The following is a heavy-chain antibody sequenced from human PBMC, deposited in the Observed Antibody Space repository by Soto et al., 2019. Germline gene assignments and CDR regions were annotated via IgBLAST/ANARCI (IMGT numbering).Heavy chain of an antibody. CDR1: GVTLCRQS. J-gene: IGHJ4*02. D-gene: IGHD5-12*01. CDR2: ISGSGGST. Sequence: GALRHSRGGSGVTLCRQSLRWGRPAPGKGLEWVSAISGSGGSTYYADSVKGQFTISRDNSKNTLYLQMNSLRAEDTAVYYCAKDLNDYDYLGTDYWGQGTLVTVSS. V-gene: IGHV3-23*01. CDR3: AKDLNDYDYLGTDY.